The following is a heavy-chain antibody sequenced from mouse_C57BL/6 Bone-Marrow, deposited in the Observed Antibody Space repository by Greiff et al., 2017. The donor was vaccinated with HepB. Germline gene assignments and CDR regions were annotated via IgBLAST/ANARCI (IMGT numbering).Heavy chain of an antibody. J-gene: IGHJ4*01. CDR1: GYSITSGYY. Sequence: DVKLQESGPGLVKPSQSLSLTCSVTGYSITSGYYWNWIRQFPGNKLEWMGYISYDGSNNYNPSLKNRISITRDTSKNQFFLKLNSVTTEDTATYYCARAYSNLYAMDYWGQGTSVTVSS. D-gene: IGHD2-5*01. CDR3: ARAYSNLYAMDY. CDR2: ISYDGSN. V-gene: IGHV3-6*01.